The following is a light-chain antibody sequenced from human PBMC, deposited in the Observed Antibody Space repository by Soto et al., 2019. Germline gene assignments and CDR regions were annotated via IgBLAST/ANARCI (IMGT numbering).Light chain of an antibody. J-gene: IGLJ1*01. Sequence: QAVVTQPPSVSATPGQKVTISCSGSSSNFGSNSVSWYQQLPGTAPKLLVYETNRRPSGIPDRSSGSKSGTSATLGITGLQTGDEADYYCATWDRSLSVGVFGTGTKLTVL. V-gene: IGLV1-51*02. CDR3: ATWDRSLSVGV. CDR2: ETN. CDR1: SSNFGSNS.